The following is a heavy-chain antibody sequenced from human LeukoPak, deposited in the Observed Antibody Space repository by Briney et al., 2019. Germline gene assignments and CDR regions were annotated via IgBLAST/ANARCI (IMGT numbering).Heavy chain of an antibody. V-gene: IGHV3-53*01. CDR3: ARVFGPKIIAARPERDY. CDR1: EFSVKYNY. D-gene: IGHD6-6*01. J-gene: IGHJ4*02. CDR2: LYSAGST. Sequence: PGGSLRLSCAASEFSVKYNYMTWVRQAPGKGLEWVSLLYSAGSTNYADSVKGRFTISRDNAKNSLYLQMNSLRAEDTAVYYCARVFGPKIIAARPERDYWGQGTLVTVSS.